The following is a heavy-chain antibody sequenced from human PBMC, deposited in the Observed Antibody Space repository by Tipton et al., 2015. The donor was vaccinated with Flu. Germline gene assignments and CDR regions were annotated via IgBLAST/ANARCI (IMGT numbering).Heavy chain of an antibody. D-gene: IGHD3-3*01. J-gene: IGHJ4*02. Sequence: TLSLTCAVYGGSFSSYYWSWIRQPPGKGLEWIGEINHSGSTNYNPSLKSRVTISVDTSKNQFSLKLSSVTAADTAVYYCARVRFLEWAFDYWGQGTLVTVSS. CDR2: INHSGST. CDR1: GGSFSSYY. CDR3: ARVRFLEWAFDY. V-gene: IGHV4-34*01.